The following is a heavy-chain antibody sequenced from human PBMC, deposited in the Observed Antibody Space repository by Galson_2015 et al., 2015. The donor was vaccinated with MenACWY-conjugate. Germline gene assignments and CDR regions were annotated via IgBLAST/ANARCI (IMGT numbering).Heavy chain of an antibody. CDR1: GGSISSYY. V-gene: IGHV4-59*01. Sequence: ETLSLPCTVSGGSISSYYWSWIRPPPGKGLEWIGYIYYSGSTNYNPSLKSRVTISVDTSKNQFSLKLSSVTAADTAMYYCARRWTSGWLEGHYFDYWGQGTLVTVSS. J-gene: IGHJ4*02. CDR3: ARRWTSGWLEGHYFDY. CDR2: IYYSGST. D-gene: IGHD6-19*01.